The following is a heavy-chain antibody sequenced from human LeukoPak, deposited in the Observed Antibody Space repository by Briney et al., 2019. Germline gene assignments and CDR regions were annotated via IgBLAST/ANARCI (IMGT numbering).Heavy chain of an antibody. D-gene: IGHD2-2*02. CDR3: ARAVPAAIWGYYYYYYMDV. V-gene: IGHV1-46*01. Sequence: GASVKVSCKASGYTFTSYYMHWVRQAPGQGLEWMGIINPSGGSTSYAQKFQGRVTMTRDTSTSTVYMELSSLRSEDTAVYYCARAVPAAIWGYYYYYYMDVWGKGTTVTVSS. CDR1: GYTFTSYY. CDR2: INPSGGST. J-gene: IGHJ6*03.